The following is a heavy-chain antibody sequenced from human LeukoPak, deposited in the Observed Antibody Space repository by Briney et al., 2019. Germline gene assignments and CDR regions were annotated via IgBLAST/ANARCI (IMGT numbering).Heavy chain of an antibody. V-gene: IGHV4-39*07. CDR3: ARKSHIVANDY. J-gene: IGHJ4*02. D-gene: IGHD6-13*01. Sequence: SETLSLTCTVSGGSISSSSYYWGWIRQPPGKGLEWIGSIYYSGSTYYNPSLKSRVTISVDTSKNQFSLKLSSVTAADTAVYYCARKSHIVANDYWGQGTLVTVSS. CDR1: GGSISSSSYY. CDR2: IYYSGST.